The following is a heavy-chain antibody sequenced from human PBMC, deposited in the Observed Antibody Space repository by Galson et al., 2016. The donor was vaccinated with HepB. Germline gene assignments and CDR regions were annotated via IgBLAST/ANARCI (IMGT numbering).Heavy chain of an antibody. V-gene: IGHV1-46*01. CDR1: GYTFTTYF. J-gene: IGHJ4*02. D-gene: IGHD2-15*01. CDR3: AREGECGGGRCFGY. Sequence: SVKVSCKASGYTFTTYFMHWLRQAPGQGLEWMGIIDPTGGSTTYAQKFQGRVTMIRDTSTRIVYMELSSLRSEDTAVYYCAREGECGGGRCFGYWGQGTLVTVSS. CDR2: IDPTGGST.